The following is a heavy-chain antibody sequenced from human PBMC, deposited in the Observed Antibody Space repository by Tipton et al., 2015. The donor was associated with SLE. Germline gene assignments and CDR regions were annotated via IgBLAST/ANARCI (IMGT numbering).Heavy chain of an antibody. V-gene: IGHV3-23*03. CDR2: IYTGGTT. D-gene: IGHD3-10*01. J-gene: IGHJ4*02. CDR3: GKEVSGSYLRLESYFDF. CDR1: GFRFSSYA. Sequence: SLRLSCAGSGFRFSSYAMNWVRQAPGKGLEWVSVIYTGGTTDYAASAEGRFTISRDNSKNTVYLQMNSLRAEDTAVYYCGKEVSGSYLRLESYFDFWGPGTLVTVSS.